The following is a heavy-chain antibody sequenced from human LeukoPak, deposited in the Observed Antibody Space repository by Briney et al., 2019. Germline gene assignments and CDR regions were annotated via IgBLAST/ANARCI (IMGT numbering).Heavy chain of an antibody. V-gene: IGHV3-23*01. CDR2: FSGYGGST. J-gene: IGHJ3*02. Sequence: GGSLRLSCAASGFTFSSYAMSWVRQAPGKGLEWVSTFSGYGGSTYYADSVKGRFTISRDNSKNTLYLQMNSLRAEDTAVYYCAKDTSAYYYDDAFDIWGQGTMVTVSS. D-gene: IGHD3-22*01. CDR3: AKDTSAYYYDDAFDI. CDR1: GFTFSSYA.